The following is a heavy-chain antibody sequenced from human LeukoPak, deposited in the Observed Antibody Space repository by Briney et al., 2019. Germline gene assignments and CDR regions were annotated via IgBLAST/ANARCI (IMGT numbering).Heavy chain of an antibody. CDR1: GYSLRSGYF. J-gene: IGHJ5*02. CDR3: ARDVQYYYDGNNWFDP. CDR2: FDHSGST. Sequence: SETLSLTCTVSGYSLRSGYFWGWIRQPPGKGLEWIGSFDHSGSTYYNPSLKTRVTISVDTSNNQFSLKLSSVTAADTAVYFCARDVQYYYDGNNWFDPWGQGTLVTVSS. D-gene: IGHD3-22*01. V-gene: IGHV4-38-2*02.